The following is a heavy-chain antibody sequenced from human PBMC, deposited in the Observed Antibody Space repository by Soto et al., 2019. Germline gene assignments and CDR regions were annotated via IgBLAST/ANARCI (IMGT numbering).Heavy chain of an antibody. V-gene: IGHV3-30*18. J-gene: IGHJ4*02. CDR1: GFPFRISG. CDR2: ISYDGSNQ. CDR3: AKDQASGQGSFDS. Sequence: VRLSCAVGGFPFRISGMHWVGQATDKGLEWVALISYDGSNQYYADSVKGRFTISRDNSKNTLFLQMNSLRADDTAVYYCAKDQASGQGSFDSWGQGTLVTVSS.